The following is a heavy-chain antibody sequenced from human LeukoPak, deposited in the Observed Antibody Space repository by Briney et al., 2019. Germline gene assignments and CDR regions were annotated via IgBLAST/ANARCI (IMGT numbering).Heavy chain of an antibody. CDR3: ARDLAMLA. CDR1: GGSISSYY. V-gene: IGHV4-59*01. J-gene: IGHJ5*02. Sequence: SETLSLTCTVSGGSISSYYWSWIRQPPGKGLEWIGYIYYSGSTNYNPSLKSRVTISVDTSKNQFSLKLSSVTAADTAVYYRARDLAMLAWGQGTLVTVSS. D-gene: IGHD2-2*01. CDR2: IYYSGST.